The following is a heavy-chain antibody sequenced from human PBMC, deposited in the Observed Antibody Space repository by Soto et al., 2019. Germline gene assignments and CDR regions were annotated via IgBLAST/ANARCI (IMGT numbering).Heavy chain of an antibody. V-gene: IGHV3-30-3*01. CDR1: GFTFSSYA. Sequence: QVQLVESGGGVVQPGRSLRLSCAASGFTFSSYAMHWDRLAPGKGLEWLAVISYDGSNKYYADSVKGRFTISGDNSKNTLYLQMNSLSAEERAVYYCGRDGDTMILVVIYQFDYWRQGTLLTVSS. CDR3: GRDGDTMILVVIYQFDY. J-gene: IGHJ4*01. CDR2: ISYDGSNK. D-gene: IGHD3-22*01.